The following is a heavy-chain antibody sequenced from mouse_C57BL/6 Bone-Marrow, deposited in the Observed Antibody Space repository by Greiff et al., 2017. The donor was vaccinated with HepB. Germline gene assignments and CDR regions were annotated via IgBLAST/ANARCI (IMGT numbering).Heavy chain of an antibody. Sequence: EVQRVESGGGLVQPGGSLKLSCAASGFTFSDYYMYWVRQTPEKRLEWVAYISNGGGSTYYPDTVKGRFTISRDNAKNTLYLQMSRLKSEDTAMYYCARHEGGYYRFAYWGQGTLVTVSA. V-gene: IGHV5-12*01. CDR3: ARHEGGYYRFAY. CDR2: ISNGGGST. CDR1: GFTFSDYY. J-gene: IGHJ3*01. D-gene: IGHD2-3*01.